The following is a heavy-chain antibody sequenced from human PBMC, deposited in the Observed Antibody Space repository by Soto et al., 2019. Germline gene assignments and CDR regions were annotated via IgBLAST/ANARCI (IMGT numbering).Heavy chain of an antibody. Sequence: SLRLSCAASGFTFSDYYMSWIRQAPGKGLEWVSYISSSGSTIYYADSVKGRFTISRDNAKNSLYLQMNSLRAEDTAVYYCAKPEGDYYDSSGDYYYYGMDVWGQGTTVTVSS. CDR2: ISSSGSTI. CDR3: AKPEGDYYDSSGDYYYYGMDV. J-gene: IGHJ6*02. CDR1: GFTFSDYY. D-gene: IGHD3-22*01. V-gene: IGHV3-11*01.